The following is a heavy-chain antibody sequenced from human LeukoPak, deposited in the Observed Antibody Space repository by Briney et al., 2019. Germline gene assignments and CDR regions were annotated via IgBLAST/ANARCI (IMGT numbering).Heavy chain of an antibody. CDR2: ISSSSSYI. J-gene: IGHJ4*02. V-gene: IGHV3-21*01. D-gene: IGHD6-13*01. Sequence: SGGSLRLSCAASGFTFSSYSMNWVRQAPGKGLGWVSSISSSSSYIYYADSVKGRFTISRDNAKNSLYLQMNSLRAEDTTVYYCARDSYSSSCWYWGQGTLVTVSS. CDR3: ARDSYSSSCWY. CDR1: GFTFSSYS.